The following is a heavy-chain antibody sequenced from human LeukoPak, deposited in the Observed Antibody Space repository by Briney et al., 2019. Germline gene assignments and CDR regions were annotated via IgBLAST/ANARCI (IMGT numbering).Heavy chain of an antibody. CDR2: ISAYNGNT. Sequence: GASVKVSCKASGYSFPNYGISWVRQAPGQGLEWMGCISAYNGNTNFAQNLQGRVTMTTDTSTSTAYMELRSLRSDDTAVYYCARDLGYYDILTGYHSFDYWGQGTLVTVSS. J-gene: IGHJ4*02. V-gene: IGHV1-18*01. D-gene: IGHD3-9*01. CDR3: ARDLGYYDILTGYHSFDY. CDR1: GYSFPNYG.